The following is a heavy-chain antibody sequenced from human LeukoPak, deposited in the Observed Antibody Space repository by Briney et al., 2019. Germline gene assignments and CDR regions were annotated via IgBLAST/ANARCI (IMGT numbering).Heavy chain of an antibody. Sequence: ASVKVSCKVSGYTLTELSMHWVRQAPGKGLEWMGGFDPEDGETIYAQKFQGRVTMTEDTSTDTAYMDLRSLRSEDTAVYYCATPSPCGGDCYSARFDYWGQGTLVTVSS. CDR1: GYTLTELS. V-gene: IGHV1-24*01. J-gene: IGHJ4*02. CDR3: ATPSPCGGDCYSARFDY. D-gene: IGHD2-21*02. CDR2: FDPEDGET.